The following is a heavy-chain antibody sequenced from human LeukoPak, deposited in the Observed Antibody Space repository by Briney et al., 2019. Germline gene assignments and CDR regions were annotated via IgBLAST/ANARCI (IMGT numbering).Heavy chain of an antibody. J-gene: IGHJ4*02. D-gene: IGHD3-22*01. CDR1: GFTFSSYA. CDR2: ISGSGGST. Sequence: PGGSLRLSCAASGFTFSSYAMSWVRQAPGKGLEWVSAISGSGGSTYYADSVKGRFTISRDNSKNTLYLQMNSLRAEDTAVYYCAKDSNIQNYYDSSGYYGGYYFDYWGQGTLVTVSS. V-gene: IGHV3-23*01. CDR3: AKDSNIQNYYDSSGYYGGYYFDY.